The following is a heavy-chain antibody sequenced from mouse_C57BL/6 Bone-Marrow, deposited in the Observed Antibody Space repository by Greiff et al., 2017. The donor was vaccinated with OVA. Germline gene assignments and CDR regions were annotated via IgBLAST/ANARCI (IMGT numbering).Heavy chain of an antibody. CDR3: ARGVKGFAY. J-gene: IGHJ3*01. CDR2: INPYNGGT. CDR1: GYTFTDYY. V-gene: IGHV1-19*01. Sequence: EVKLMESGPVLVKPGASVKMSCKASGYTFTDYYMNWVKQSHGKSLEWIGVINPYNGGTSYNQKFKGKATLTVDKSSSTAYMELNSLTSEDSAVYYCARGVKGFAYWGQGTLVTVSA.